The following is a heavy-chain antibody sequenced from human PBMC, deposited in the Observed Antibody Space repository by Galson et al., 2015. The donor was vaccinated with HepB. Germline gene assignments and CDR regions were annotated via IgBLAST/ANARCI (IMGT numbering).Heavy chain of an antibody. V-gene: IGHV4-34*01. Sequence: ETLSLTCAVYGGSLSDFYWTWIRQPPGKGLEWIGEIKHTGTTNHQPSLKSRVTISVDTSKNEFSLRLSSLTAADTAVYYCARVGVSKFGGALVVPYYFDYWGQGTLVTVSS. D-gene: IGHD3-16*02. CDR1: GGSLSDFY. CDR3: ARVGVSKFGGALVVPYYFDY. J-gene: IGHJ4*02. CDR2: IKHTGTT.